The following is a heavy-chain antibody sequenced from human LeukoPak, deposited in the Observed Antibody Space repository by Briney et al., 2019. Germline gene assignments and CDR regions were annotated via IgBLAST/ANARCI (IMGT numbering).Heavy chain of an antibody. CDR3: ASFTDWLVYY. CDR2: IYYSGST. J-gene: IGHJ4*02. CDR1: GGSISSSSYY. V-gene: IGHV4-39*01. Sequence: PSETLSLTCTVPGGSISSSSYYWGWIRQPPGKGLEWIGSIYYSGSTYYNPSLKSRVTISVDTSKNQFSLKLSSVTAADTAVYYCASFTDWLVYYWGQGTLVTVPS. D-gene: IGHD3/OR15-3a*01.